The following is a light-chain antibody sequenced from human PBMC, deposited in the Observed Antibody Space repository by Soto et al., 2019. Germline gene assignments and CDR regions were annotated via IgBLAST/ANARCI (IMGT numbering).Light chain of an antibody. V-gene: IGKV3-11*01. J-gene: IGKJ3*01. Sequence: EIVLTQSPATLSLSPGERATLSCRASQSVSSYLAWYQQKPGQAPRLLIYDASNRATGIPARFSGSGSGTEVTLTISSLEHEDFAVYYCQQRSNWPLFTFGPGTKVDIK. CDR2: DAS. CDR1: QSVSSY. CDR3: QQRSNWPLFT.